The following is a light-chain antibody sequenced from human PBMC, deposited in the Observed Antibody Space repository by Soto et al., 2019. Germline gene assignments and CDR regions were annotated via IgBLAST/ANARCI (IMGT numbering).Light chain of an antibody. CDR2: GAT. V-gene: IGKV3-20*01. CDR3: QQYDISPWT. CDR1: QTVRSNY. Sequence: DIVLTQSPGTLSLSPGERVTLSCRASQTVRSNYLAWYQQKPGQAPRLLIYGATSRATGIPDRFSGSGSGTDFSLTISRLEPEDFAVYFCQQYDISPWTFGQGTKVEIK. J-gene: IGKJ1*01.